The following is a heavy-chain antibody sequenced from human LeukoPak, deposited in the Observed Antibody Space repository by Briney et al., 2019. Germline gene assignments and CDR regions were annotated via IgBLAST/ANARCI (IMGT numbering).Heavy chain of an antibody. D-gene: IGHD3-16*02. CDR1: GFSLSTSGMC. CDR2: IDWDDDK. J-gene: IGHJ4*02. CDR3: ARIRQMDDYVWGSYRPKYYFDY. Sequence: SGPTLVNPTQTLTLTCNFSGFSLSTSGMCVSWIRQPPGNALEWLARIDWDDDKYYSTSLKTRLTISKDTSKNQVVLTMTNMDPVDTATYYCARIRQMDDYVWGSYRPKYYFDYWGQGTLVTVSS. V-gene: IGHV2-70*11.